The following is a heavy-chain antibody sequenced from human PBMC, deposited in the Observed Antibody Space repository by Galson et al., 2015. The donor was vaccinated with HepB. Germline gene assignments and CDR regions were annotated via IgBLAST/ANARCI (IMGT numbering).Heavy chain of an antibody. CDR3: ARGRPPETTYYYDSSGIVDY. V-gene: IGHV3-23*01. CDR2: ISGSGGST. J-gene: IGHJ4*02. CDR1: GFTFSSYA. D-gene: IGHD3-22*01. Sequence: SLRLSCAASGFTFSSYAMSWVRQAPGKGLEWVSAISGSGGSTYYADSVKGRFTISRDNAKNSLYLQMNSLRDEDTAVYYCARGRPPETTYYYDSSGIVDYWGQGTLVTVSS.